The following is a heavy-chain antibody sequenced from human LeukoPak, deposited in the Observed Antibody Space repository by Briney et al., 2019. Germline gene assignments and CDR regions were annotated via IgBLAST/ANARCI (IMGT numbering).Heavy chain of an antibody. CDR3: ARSRRGSGWYYY. D-gene: IGHD6-19*01. Sequence: SETLSLTCTVSGGSISSYYWSWIRQPPGKGLEWIGYIYYSGSTNYNPSLRSRVTISVDTSKNQFSLKRSSVTAADTAVYYCARSRRGSGWYYYWGQGTLVTVSS. J-gene: IGHJ4*02. CDR1: GGSISSYY. V-gene: IGHV4-59*08. CDR2: IYYSGST.